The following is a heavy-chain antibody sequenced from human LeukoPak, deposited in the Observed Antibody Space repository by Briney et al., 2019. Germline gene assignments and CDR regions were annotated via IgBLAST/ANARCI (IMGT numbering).Heavy chain of an antibody. V-gene: IGHV4-31*03. CDR3: ARDAEYYYGSGSYSSGIDV. D-gene: IGHD3-10*01. CDR1: GGSINSAGYY. Sequence: SETLSLTCTVSGGSINSAGYYWSWIRQHPGKGLEWIGYMYYSGTTYYNPSLKSRVIISVDMSKNQSSLKLSSVTAADTAVYYCARDAEYYYGSGSYSSGIDVWGQGTTVTVSS. J-gene: IGHJ6*02. CDR2: MYYSGTT.